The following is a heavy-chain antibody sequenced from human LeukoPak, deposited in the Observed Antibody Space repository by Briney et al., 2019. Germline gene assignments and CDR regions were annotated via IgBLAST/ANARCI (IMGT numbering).Heavy chain of an antibody. V-gene: IGHV3-64*01. CDR2: ISSNGGST. Sequence: GGSLRLSCAASGFTFSSYAMHWVRQAPGKGLEYVSAISSNGGSTYYANSVKGRFTISRDNSKNTLYLQMGSLRSDDTAVYYCARDSSGWYDFDYWGQGTLVTVSS. CDR1: GFTFSSYA. J-gene: IGHJ4*02. CDR3: ARDSSGWYDFDY. D-gene: IGHD6-19*01.